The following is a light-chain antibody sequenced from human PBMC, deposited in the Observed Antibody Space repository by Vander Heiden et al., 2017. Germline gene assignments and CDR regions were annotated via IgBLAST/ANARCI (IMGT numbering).Light chain of an antibody. CDR1: QSISSY. V-gene: IGKV1-39*01. CDR2: AAS. Sequence: DIHMTQSPSSLSASVGDRVTITCRASQSISSYLNWYQQKPGKAPKLLIYAASNLQSGVPSRFSGSGSGTDFTLTIGSLQPEDFATYYCQQSYSAPITFGQGTRLVIK. J-gene: IGKJ5*01. CDR3: QQSYSAPIT.